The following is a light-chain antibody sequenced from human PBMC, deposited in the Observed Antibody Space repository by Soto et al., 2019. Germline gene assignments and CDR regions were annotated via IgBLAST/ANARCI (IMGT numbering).Light chain of an antibody. J-gene: IGKJ1*01. CDR1: QGIRND. CDR3: LQDYMYPWT. Sequence: AIQMTQSPSSLSASVGDRVTITCRASQGIRNDLGWYQQKPGKAPELLIYAASRLQSGVPPRFSGSGSDTDFTLTISSLQPEDFATYYCLQDYMYPWTFGQGTKVDIK. CDR2: AAS. V-gene: IGKV1-6*01.